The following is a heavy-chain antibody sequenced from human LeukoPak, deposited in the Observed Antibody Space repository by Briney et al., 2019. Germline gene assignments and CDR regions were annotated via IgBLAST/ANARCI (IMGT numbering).Heavy chain of an antibody. CDR2: LSSSSSNI. CDR3: ARDCGGDCHDYFDY. Sequence: PGGSLRLSCAVSGFTFSGYSMNWVRQAPGKGLEWVSFLSSSSSNIYYADSVKGRFTISRDNAKNSLYLQMNSLRDEGTAVYYCARDCGGDCHDYFDYWGQGTLVTVSS. CDR1: GFTFSGYS. V-gene: IGHV3-48*02. D-gene: IGHD2-21*02. J-gene: IGHJ4*02.